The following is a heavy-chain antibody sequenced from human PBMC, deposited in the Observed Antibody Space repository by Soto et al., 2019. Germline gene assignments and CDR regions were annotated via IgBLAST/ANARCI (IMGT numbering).Heavy chain of an antibody. CDR3: ARGIYDFWSGYHLGYYGMDV. CDR1: GFTFSSYA. Sequence: GGSLRLSCAASGFTFSSYAMHWVRQAPGKGLEWVAVISYDGSNKYYADSVKGRFTISRDNSKNTLYLQMNSLRAEDMAVYYCARGIYDFWSGYHLGYYGMDVWGQGTTVTVSS. D-gene: IGHD3-3*01. J-gene: IGHJ6*02. CDR2: ISYDGSNK. V-gene: IGHV3-30-3*01.